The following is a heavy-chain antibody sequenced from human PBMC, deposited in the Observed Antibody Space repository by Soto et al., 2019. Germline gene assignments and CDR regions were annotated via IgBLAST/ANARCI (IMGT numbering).Heavy chain of an antibody. D-gene: IGHD1-26*01. J-gene: IGHJ6*02. V-gene: IGHV1-2*02. Sequence: ASVKVSCKASGYTFTGYYMHWVRQSPGQGLEWMGWINPNSGGTNYAQKFQGRVTMTRDTSISTAYMELSRLRSDDTAVYYCASTYSGSYPYYYGMDVWGQGTTVTVSS. CDR2: INPNSGGT. CDR1: GYTFTGYY. CDR3: ASTYSGSYPYYYGMDV.